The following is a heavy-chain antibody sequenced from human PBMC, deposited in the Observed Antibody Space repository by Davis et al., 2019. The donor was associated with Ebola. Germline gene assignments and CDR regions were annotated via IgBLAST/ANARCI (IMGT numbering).Heavy chain of an antibody. CDR2: ISGSGGST. CDR3: AKSGLSFGVVKYHYGMDV. Sequence: PGGSLRLSCAASGFPFTTYTLNWVRQAPGKGLEWVSAISGSGGSTYYADSVKGRFTISRDNSKKTLYLQMNSLRAEDTAVYYCAKSGLSFGVVKYHYGMDVWGKGTTVTVSS. D-gene: IGHD3-3*01. J-gene: IGHJ6*04. V-gene: IGHV3-23*01. CDR1: GFPFTTYT.